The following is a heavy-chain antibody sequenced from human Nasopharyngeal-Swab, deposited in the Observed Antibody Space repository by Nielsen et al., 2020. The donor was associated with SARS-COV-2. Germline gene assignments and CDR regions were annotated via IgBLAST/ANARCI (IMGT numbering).Heavy chain of an antibody. V-gene: IGHV4-61*01. CDR1: GGSVRGDSESFY. J-gene: IGHJ2*01. D-gene: IGHD3-3*01. CDR3: ARVSTGLGIFGVVISYWYFDL. CDR2: VYYSGST. Sequence: SETLSLTCSVSGGSVRGDSESFYWRWLRQPPGKGLEWIGHVYYSGSTNYNPSLRSRVTMSVGTSKNQFSLRLSSVTAADTAVYFCARVSTGLGIFGVVISYWYFDLWGRGTLVTVSS.